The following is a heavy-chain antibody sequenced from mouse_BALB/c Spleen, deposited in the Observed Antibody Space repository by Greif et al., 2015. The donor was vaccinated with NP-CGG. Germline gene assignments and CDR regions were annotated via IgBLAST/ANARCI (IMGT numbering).Heavy chain of an antibody. CDR2: IYPGNVNT. J-gene: IGHJ1*01. D-gene: IGHD2-1*01. Sequence: QVHVKQSGPELVKPGASVRISCKASGYTFTSYYIHWVKQRPGQGLEWIGWIYPGNVNTKYNEKFKGKATLTADKSSSTAYMQLSSLTSEDSAVYFCARDKGNPYWYFDVWGAGTTVTVSS. CDR3: ARDKGNPYWYFDV. V-gene: IGHV1S56*01. CDR1: GYTFTSYY.